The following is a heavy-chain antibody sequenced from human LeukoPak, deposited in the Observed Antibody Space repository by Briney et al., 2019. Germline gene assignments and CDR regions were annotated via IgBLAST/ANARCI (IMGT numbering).Heavy chain of an antibody. CDR1: GGSISSYY. Sequence: PSETLSLTCTVSGGSISSYYWSWIRQPPGKGLEWIGYIYYSGSTNYNPSLKSRVTISVDTSKNQFSLKLSSVTAADTAVYYCARVLSSGWYFGSRIHAFDIWGQGTMVTVSS. CDR2: IYYSGST. J-gene: IGHJ3*02. CDR3: ARVLSSGWYFGSRIHAFDI. V-gene: IGHV4-59*01. D-gene: IGHD6-19*01.